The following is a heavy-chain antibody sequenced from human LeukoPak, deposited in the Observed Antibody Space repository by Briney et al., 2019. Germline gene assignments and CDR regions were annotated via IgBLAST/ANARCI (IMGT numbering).Heavy chain of an antibody. V-gene: IGHV4-39*01. CDR3: ARGASSRVRFLEWLLYFDY. D-gene: IGHD3-3*01. Sequence: SETLSLTCTVSGGSISSSTYYWGWIRQPPGKGLEWIATIYYSGSTYYNPSLKSRVTISVDTSKNQFSLKLSSVTAADTAVYYCARGASSRVRFLEWLLYFDYWGQGTLVTVSS. CDR2: IYYSGST. J-gene: IGHJ4*02. CDR1: GGSISSSTYY.